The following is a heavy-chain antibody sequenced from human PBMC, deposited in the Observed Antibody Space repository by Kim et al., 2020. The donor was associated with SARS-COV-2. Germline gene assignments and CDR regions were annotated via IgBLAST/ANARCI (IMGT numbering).Heavy chain of an antibody. Sequence: SETLSLTCAVYGGSFSGYYWSWIRQPPGKGLEWIGEINHSGSTNYNPSLKSRVTISVDTSKNQFSLKLSSVTAADTAVYYCARGRRTWIQLWLNWFDPWGQGTLVTVSS. CDR3: ARGRRTWIQLWLNWFDP. CDR1: GGSFSGYY. CDR2: INHSGST. V-gene: IGHV4-34*01. D-gene: IGHD5-18*01. J-gene: IGHJ5*02.